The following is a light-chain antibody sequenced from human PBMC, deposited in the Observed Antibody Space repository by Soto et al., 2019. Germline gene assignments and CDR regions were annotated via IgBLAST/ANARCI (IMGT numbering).Light chain of an antibody. Sequence: TQTLSPVESATLSCRACQSVSIKLAWYQQRPGQAPRLLIYDTSTRATGIPARFSGSGAGTEFTLTISSLQSEDFAVYYCQQYNNWPPITFGHGTRLEIK. CDR3: QQYNNWPPIT. J-gene: IGKJ5*01. CDR2: DTS. CDR1: QSVSIK. V-gene: IGKV3-15*01.